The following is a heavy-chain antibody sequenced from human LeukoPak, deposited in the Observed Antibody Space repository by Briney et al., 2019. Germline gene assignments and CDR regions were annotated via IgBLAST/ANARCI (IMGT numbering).Heavy chain of an antibody. Sequence: GGSLRLSCAASGLTLSDAWMSWVRQAPGKGLEWVGRIKSKTDGGTTDYAAPVKGRFTMSRDDSKDTLYLEMNSLKTEDTAVYYCTTYVCSGGSCYYFDNWGQGTLVTVSS. CDR3: TTYVCSGGSCYYFDN. V-gene: IGHV3-15*01. CDR2: IKSKTDGGTT. CDR1: GLTLSDAW. J-gene: IGHJ4*02. D-gene: IGHD2-15*01.